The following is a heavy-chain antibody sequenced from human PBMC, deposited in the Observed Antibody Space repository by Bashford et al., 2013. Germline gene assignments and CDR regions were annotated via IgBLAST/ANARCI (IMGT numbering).Heavy chain of an antibody. CDR2: PNSGGT. Sequence: PNSGGTNYAQKFQGRVTMTRDTSISTAYMELSRLRSDDTAVYYCARDSPFRSSGDWYFDLWGRGILVTVSS. J-gene: IGHJ2*01. CDR3: ARDSPFRSSGDWYFDL. V-gene: IGHV1-2*02. D-gene: IGHD3-10*01.